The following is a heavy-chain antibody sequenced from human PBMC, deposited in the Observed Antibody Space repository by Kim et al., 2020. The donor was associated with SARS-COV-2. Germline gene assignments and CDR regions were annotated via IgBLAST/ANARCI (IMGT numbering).Heavy chain of an antibody. V-gene: IGHV4-34*01. Sequence: SETLSLTCAVYGGYFSGYYWSWIRQPPGKGLEWIGEINHSGSTNYNPSLKSRVTISVDTSKNQFSLKLSSVTAADTAVYYCARSRAYGDYVRFRIDYWGQGTLVTVSS. CDR2: INHSGST. J-gene: IGHJ4*02. CDR1: GGYFSGYY. CDR3: ARSRAYGDYVRFRIDY. D-gene: IGHD4-17*01.